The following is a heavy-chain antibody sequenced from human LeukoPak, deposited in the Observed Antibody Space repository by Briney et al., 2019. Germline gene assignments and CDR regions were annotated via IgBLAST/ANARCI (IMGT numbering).Heavy chain of an antibody. V-gene: IGHV3-23*01. CDR2: LSGSGDGT. CDR1: GFPFSDFA. Sequence: PGGSPRLSCAASGFPFSDFAMSWARQAPGKGLQWVSTLSGSGDGTYFADALKGRFTISRDNSKNTLYLQMNSLRADDTAVYYCAKNEGWELHRYNLDVWGTGTAVTVSS. J-gene: IGHJ6*03. D-gene: IGHD1-26*01. CDR3: AKNEGWELHRYNLDV.